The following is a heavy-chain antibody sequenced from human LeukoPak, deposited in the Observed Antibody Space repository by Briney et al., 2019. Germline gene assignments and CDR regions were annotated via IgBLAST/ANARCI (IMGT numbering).Heavy chain of an antibody. CDR2: INHSGST. J-gene: IGHJ5*02. D-gene: IGHD6-13*01. CDR1: GGSFSGYY. V-gene: IGHV4-34*01. CDR3: ARVKAAGTVHWFDP. Sequence: NPSETLSLTCAVYGGSFSGYYWSWIRQPPGRGLEWIGEINHSGSTNYNPSLKSRATISVDTSKNQFSLKLSSVTAADTAVYYCARVKAAGTVHWFDPWGQGTLVTVSS.